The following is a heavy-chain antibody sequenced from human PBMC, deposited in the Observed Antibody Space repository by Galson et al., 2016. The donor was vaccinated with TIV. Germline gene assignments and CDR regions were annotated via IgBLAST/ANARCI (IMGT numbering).Heavy chain of an antibody. V-gene: IGHV4-38-2*02. Sequence: ETLSLTCDVSGYSIKSGYYWGWIRQPPGKGLEWIGNIYHTGSTYSNPSLRSRLTMSVDTSKNQFSLILNSVTAADTAVYYCARDCTSSTCHIYYYGMDVWGQGTTVTVSS. D-gene: IGHD2-2*02. CDR2: IYHTGST. J-gene: IGHJ6*02. CDR3: ARDCTSSTCHIYYYGMDV. CDR1: GYSIKSGYY.